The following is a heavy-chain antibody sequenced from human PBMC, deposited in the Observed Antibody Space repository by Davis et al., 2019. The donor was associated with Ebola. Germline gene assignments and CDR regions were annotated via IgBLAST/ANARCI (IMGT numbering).Heavy chain of an antibody. Sequence: GGSLRLSCAASGFTFSSYAMHWVRQAPGKGLEWVSAISGSGGSTYYADSVKGRFTISRDNSKNTLYLQMNSLRAEDTAVYYCAKVKWSITMIVVVYYFDYWGQGTLVTVSS. CDR1: GFTFSSYA. V-gene: IGHV3-23*01. D-gene: IGHD3-22*01. J-gene: IGHJ4*02. CDR2: ISGSGGST. CDR3: AKVKWSITMIVVVYYFDY.